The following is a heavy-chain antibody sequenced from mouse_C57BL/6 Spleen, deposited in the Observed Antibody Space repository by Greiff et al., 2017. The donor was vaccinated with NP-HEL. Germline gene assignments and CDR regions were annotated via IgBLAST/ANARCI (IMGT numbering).Heavy chain of an antibody. D-gene: IGHD2-1*01. Sequence: QVHVKQPGAELVRPGSSVKLSCKASGYTFTSYWMDWVKQRPGQGLEWIGNIYPSDSETHYNQKFKDKATLTVDKSSSTAYMQLSSLTSEDSAVYYCARSYGNPYYFDYWGQGTTLTVSS. CDR3: ARSYGNPYYFDY. CDR2: IYPSDSET. J-gene: IGHJ2*01. V-gene: IGHV1-61*01. CDR1: GYTFTSYW.